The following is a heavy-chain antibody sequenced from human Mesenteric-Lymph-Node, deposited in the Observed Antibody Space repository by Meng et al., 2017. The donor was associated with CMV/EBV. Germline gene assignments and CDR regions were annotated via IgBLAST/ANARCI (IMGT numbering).Heavy chain of an antibody. CDR2: INHSGST. CDR1: GGSFSGYY. Sequence: QGRLHTWGAVLLKPSETLSVTCAVYGGSFSGYYWNWIRQSPEKGLEWIGEINHSGSTTYNPSFTSRIIISVDTSTNQISLNMSSVTAADTAVYYCARGSSYDILTGYFDYWGQGALVTVFS. D-gene: IGHD3-9*01. CDR3: ARGSSYDILTGYFDY. V-gene: IGHV4-34*01. J-gene: IGHJ4*02.